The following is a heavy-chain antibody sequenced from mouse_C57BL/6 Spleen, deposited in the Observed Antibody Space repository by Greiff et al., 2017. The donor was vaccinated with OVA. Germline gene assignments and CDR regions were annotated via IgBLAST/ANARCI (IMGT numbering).Heavy chain of an antibody. CDR3: ARDQAGYAMDY. CDR2: ISYDGSN. D-gene: IGHD4-1*01. J-gene: IGHJ4*01. CDR1: GYSITSGYY. Sequence: DVKLQESGPGLVKPSQSLSLTCSVTGYSITSGYYWNWIRQFPGNKLEWMGYISYDGSNNYNPSLKNRISITRDTSKNQFFLKLNSVTTEDTATYYCARDQAGYAMDYWGQGTSVTVSS. V-gene: IGHV3-6*01.